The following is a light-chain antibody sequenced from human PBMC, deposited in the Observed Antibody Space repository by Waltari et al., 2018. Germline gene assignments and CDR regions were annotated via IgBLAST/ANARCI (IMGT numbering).Light chain of an antibody. CDR2: DVS. Sequence: QSALTQPRSVSGSPGQSVTISCTGTSSDVGGYNYVSWYHQHPGKAPKLMIYDVSKRPSGVPDRFSGSKSGNTASLTISGLQAEDEADYYCCSYAGSYVWVFGGGTKLTVL. CDR3: CSYAGSYVWV. J-gene: IGLJ3*02. CDR1: SSDVGGYNY. V-gene: IGLV2-11*01.